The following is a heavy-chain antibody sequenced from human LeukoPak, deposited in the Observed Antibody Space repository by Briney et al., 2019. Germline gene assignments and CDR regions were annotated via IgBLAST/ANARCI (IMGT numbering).Heavy chain of an antibody. V-gene: IGHV3-23*01. D-gene: IGHD4-17*01. CDR3: AKSINNYGDINYFDY. Sequence: GGSLRLSCAASGFTFSSYAMSWVRQAPGKGLEWVSAISGSGGSTYYADSVKGRFTISRDNSKNTLHLQMNSLRAEDTAVYYCAKSINNYGDINYFDYWGQGTLVTVSS. CDR1: GFTFSSYA. J-gene: IGHJ4*02. CDR2: ISGSGGST.